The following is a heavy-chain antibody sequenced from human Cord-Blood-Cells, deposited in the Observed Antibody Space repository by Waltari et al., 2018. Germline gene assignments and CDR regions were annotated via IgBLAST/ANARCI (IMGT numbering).Heavy chain of an antibody. CDR1: GYTFTSYA. Sequence: QVQLVQSGAEVKKPGASVKVSCKASGYTFTSYAMHWVRQAPGQRLEWMGWINAGNGNTKYSQKCQGIVTITRDTSASTAYMELSSLRSEDTGVYYCARDRLGTMVRGVNNWFDPWGQGTLVTVSS. D-gene: IGHD3-10*01. J-gene: IGHJ5*02. CDR2: INAGNGNT. CDR3: ARDRLGTMVRGVNNWFDP. V-gene: IGHV1-3*01.